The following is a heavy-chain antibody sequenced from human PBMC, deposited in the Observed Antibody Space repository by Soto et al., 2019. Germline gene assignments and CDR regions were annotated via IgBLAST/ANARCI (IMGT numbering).Heavy chain of an antibody. CDR1: GGTFSSYA. V-gene: IGHV1-69*01. D-gene: IGHD2-21*01. CDR2: VIPIFGTA. CDR3: ASDGPYYVEMAKIATFPFDY. Sequence: QVQLVQSGAEVKKPGSSVKVSCKASGGTFSSYAISWVRQAPGQGLELMGGVIPIFGTANYAQKFQGRVTITADASTSTAYMELSSLRSEDTAVYYCASDGPYYVEMAKIATFPFDYWGQGTLVTVSS. J-gene: IGHJ4*02.